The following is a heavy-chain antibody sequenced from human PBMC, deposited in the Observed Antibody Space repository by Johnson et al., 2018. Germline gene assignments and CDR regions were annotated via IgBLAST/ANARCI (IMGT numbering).Heavy chain of an antibody. V-gene: IGHV1-69*01. Sequence: QVQLVQSGAEVKKPGSSVKVSCKASGGTFSSYAISWVRQAPGQGLEWMGGIIPIFGTANYAPKFQGRVTITADESTSTAYMEPSSLRSEDTAVYYCTSRRSSSWERMDVWGQGTTVTVSS. CDR1: GGTFSSYA. J-gene: IGHJ6*02. D-gene: IGHD6-13*01. CDR3: TSRRSSSWERMDV. CDR2: IIPIFGTA.